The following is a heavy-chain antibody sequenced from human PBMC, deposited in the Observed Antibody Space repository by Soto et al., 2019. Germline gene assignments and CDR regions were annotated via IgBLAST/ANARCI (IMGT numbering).Heavy chain of an antibody. V-gene: IGHV4-31*03. CDR3: AREPYYDFGSGYLWQPVDAFDV. J-gene: IGHJ3*01. Sequence: PWETLSLTCTVSGGSISSGGYYWSWIRQHPGKGLEWIGYIYYSGSTYYNPSLKSRVTISVDTSKNQFSLKLSSVTAADTAVYYCAREPYYDFGSGYLWQPVDAFDVWGQGTMVTVSS. CDR1: GGSISSGGYY. CDR2: IYYSGST. D-gene: IGHD3-3*01.